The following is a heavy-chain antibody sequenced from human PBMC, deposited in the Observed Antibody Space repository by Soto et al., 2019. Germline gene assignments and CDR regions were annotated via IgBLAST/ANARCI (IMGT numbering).Heavy chain of an antibody. Sequence: QITLNESGPTVVKPTETLTLTCTLSGFSLTTSGVGVGWVRQSPGKAPEWLAFIYWDDDKRYSTSLKSRLTITKDTSKNQVALTMANVDPADTATYYCAHRVLRAVFGLVTTTAIYFDFWGQGTPVVVSS. V-gene: IGHV2-5*02. CDR3: AHRVLRAVFGLVTTTAIYFDF. D-gene: IGHD3-3*01. CDR2: IYWDDDK. J-gene: IGHJ4*02. CDR1: GFSLTTSGVG.